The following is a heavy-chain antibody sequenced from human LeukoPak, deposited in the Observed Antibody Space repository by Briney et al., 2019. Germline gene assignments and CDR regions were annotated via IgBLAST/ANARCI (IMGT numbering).Heavy chain of an antibody. J-gene: IGHJ4*02. V-gene: IGHV3-23*01. Sequence: GGSLRLSCAGSGFTFSSYAMSWVRQAPGQGLEWVSVISDSGDYTSYADSVRGRFTISRDNSRNKLYLQMISLRPEDTAVYYCAKDTSIGKYCTNGVCSPFDYWGQGTLVTVSS. CDR2: ISDSGDYT. D-gene: IGHD2-8*01. CDR3: AKDTSIGKYCTNGVCSPFDY. CDR1: GFTFSSYA.